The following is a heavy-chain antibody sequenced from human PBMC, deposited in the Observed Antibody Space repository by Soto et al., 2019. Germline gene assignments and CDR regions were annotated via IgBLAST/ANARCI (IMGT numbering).Heavy chain of an antibody. CDR3: ARKYYYGSGSYYPGLYFDY. Sequence: GESLKISCKGSGYSFTSYWIGWVRQMPGKGLEWMGIIYPGDSDTRYSPSFQGQVTISADKSISTAYLQWSSLKASDTAMYYCARKYYYGSGSYYPGLYFDYWGQGTLVTVSS. CDR1: GYSFTSYW. CDR2: IYPGDSDT. V-gene: IGHV5-51*01. D-gene: IGHD3-10*01. J-gene: IGHJ4*02.